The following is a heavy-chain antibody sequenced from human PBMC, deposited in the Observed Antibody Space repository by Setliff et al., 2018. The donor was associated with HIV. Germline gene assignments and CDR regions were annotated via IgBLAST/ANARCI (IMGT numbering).Heavy chain of an antibody. CDR3: ARAPDAFDV. V-gene: IGHV1-2*02. CDR1: GYTFTGYY. J-gene: IGHJ3*01. Sequence: ASVKVSCKASGYTFTGYYMHWVRLAPGQGLGWMGWINPNTGGTNYAQKFQGRVTMTRDTSINTAYMQLNRLRSEDTAIYFCARAPDAFDVWGQGTMVTVSS. CDR2: INPNTGGT.